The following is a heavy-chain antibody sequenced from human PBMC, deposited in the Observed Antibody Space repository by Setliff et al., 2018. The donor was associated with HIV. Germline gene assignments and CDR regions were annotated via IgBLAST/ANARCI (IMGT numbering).Heavy chain of an antibody. CDR1: GFTFSTYT. Sequence: SLKISCAASGFTFSTYTINWVRQAPGKELEWVSGISGSGDRTYYADSVKGRFTISRDNSKNTLYLQMNSLRAEDTAVYYCAKLNWAARSGSNPSDCWGQGTLVTVSS. CDR2: ISGSGDRT. J-gene: IGHJ4*02. D-gene: IGHD3-10*01. V-gene: IGHV3-23*01. CDR3: AKLNWAARSGSNPSDC.